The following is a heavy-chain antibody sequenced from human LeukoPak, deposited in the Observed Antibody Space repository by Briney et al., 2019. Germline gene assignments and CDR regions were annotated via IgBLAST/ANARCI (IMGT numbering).Heavy chain of an antibody. V-gene: IGHV3-48*01. CDR2: ISSSSSTI. Sequence: PGGSLRLSCAASGFTFSSYSMNWVRQAPGKGLEWVSYISSSSSTIYYADSVKGRFTISRDNAKNSLYLQMNSLRAEDTAVYYCAVRTIFGVVSYYFDYWGQGTLVTVSS. CDR1: GFTFSSYS. CDR3: AVRTIFGVVSYYFDY. D-gene: IGHD3-3*01. J-gene: IGHJ4*02.